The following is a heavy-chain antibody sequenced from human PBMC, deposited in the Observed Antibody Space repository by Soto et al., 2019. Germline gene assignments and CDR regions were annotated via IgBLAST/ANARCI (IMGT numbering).Heavy chain of an antibody. V-gene: IGHV1-2*02. CDR1: RYIFTAYF. D-gene: IGHD1-1*01. Sequence: QVQLVQAGAEVKKPGASVKVSCKAPRYIFTAYFMHWVRQAPGQGLEWMGWINPNNGATHYGLSFQGRVTMTRDTSIRTAYMELSSLRSDDTAVYYCASNDPGARFDPWGQGTLVIVSS. CDR3: ASNDPGARFDP. CDR2: INPNNGAT. J-gene: IGHJ5*02.